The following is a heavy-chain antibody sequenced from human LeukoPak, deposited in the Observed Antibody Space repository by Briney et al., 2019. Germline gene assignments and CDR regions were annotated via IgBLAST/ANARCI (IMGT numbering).Heavy chain of an antibody. CDR2: IYPGGSDR. V-gene: IGHV5-51*01. CDR1: GYNFAEYW. Sequence: ESLKISCKGSGYNFAEYWIGWVRQMPGKGLEWVAFIYPGGSDRRYSPPFRGQVTVSADKSINTVYLQWGSLKASDTAMYYCARHFYDTSTYYSSFDFWGQGTLVTVSS. J-gene: IGHJ4*02. D-gene: IGHD2/OR15-2a*01. CDR3: ARHFYDTSTYYSSFDF.